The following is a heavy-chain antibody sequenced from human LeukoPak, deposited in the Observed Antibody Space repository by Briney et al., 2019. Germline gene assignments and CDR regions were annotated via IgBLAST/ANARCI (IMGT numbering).Heavy chain of an antibody. J-gene: IGHJ6*02. CDR2: FKSKTDGGTT. D-gene: IGHD3-10*01. Sequence: GGSLRLSCAASGFTFSNAWMGWVRQAPGKGLEWVGRFKSKTDGGTTDYTAPVKGRFTISRDDSKNTLYLQMNSLKTEDTAVYYCTTGPFDYYGSASYLANGMDVWGQGTTVTVSS. CDR3: TTGPFDYYGSASYLANGMDV. CDR1: GFTFSNAW. V-gene: IGHV3-15*01.